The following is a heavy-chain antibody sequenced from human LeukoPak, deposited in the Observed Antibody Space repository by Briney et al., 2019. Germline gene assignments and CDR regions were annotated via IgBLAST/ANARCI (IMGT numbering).Heavy chain of an antibody. V-gene: IGHV3-23*01. D-gene: IGHD3-10*01. J-gene: IGHJ6*03. Sequence: GGSLRLSCAASGFTFNRYGMSWVRQAPGKGLEWVSAISGSGGSTYYADSVKGRFTISRDNSKNTLYLQMNSLRAEDTAVYYCAKDRAYYYGSGSYYKLWVYYMDVWGKGTTVTISS. CDR3: AKDRAYYYGSGSYYKLWVYYMDV. CDR2: ISGSGGST. CDR1: GFTFNRYG.